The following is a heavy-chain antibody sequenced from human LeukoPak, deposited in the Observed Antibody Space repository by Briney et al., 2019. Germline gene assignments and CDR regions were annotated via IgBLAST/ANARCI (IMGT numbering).Heavy chain of an antibody. D-gene: IGHD6-19*01. Sequence: SVKVSSKASGGTFISYAISWVRQAPGQGLEWMGGIIPIFGTASNAQKFQGRVTITADKSTSTAYMELSSLRSEDTAVYYCARERVAGTRRYGVNSSWGQGTLVTVSS. CDR1: GGTFISYA. V-gene: IGHV1-69*06. CDR2: IIPIFGTA. J-gene: IGHJ4*02. CDR3: ARERVAGTRRYGVNSS.